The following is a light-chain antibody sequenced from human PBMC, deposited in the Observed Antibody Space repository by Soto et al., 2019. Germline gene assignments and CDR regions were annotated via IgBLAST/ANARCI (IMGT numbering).Light chain of an antibody. CDR2: AAS. CDR1: QSISSY. CDR3: QQSYSTPPIT. Sequence: DIQMTQSPSSLSASVGDRVTITCRASQSISSYLNWYQQKPGKAPKLLIYAASSLQSGVPSRFSGSGSGTDFTLTISSLQPEEFATYYCQQSYSTPPITFGQGTQLQIK. V-gene: IGKV1-39*01. J-gene: IGKJ5*01.